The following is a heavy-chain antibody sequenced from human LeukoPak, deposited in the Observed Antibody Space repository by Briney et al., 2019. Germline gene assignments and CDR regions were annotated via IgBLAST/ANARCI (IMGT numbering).Heavy chain of an antibody. CDR2: ISSSSSTI. CDR3: ASRGSNDY. CDR1: GFTFSSYS. V-gene: IGHV3-48*01. J-gene: IGHJ4*02. Sequence: PGGSLRLSCAASGFTFSSYSMNWVRQAPGKGLEWVSYISSSSSTIYYADSVKGRFAISRDNAKNSLYLQMNSLRAEDTAVYYCASRGSNDYWGQGTLVTVSS.